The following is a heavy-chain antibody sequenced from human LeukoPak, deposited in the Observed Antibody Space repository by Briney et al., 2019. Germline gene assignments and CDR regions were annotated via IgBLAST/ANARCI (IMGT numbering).Heavy chain of an antibody. CDR2: ISGSGGTT. D-gene: IGHD3-9*01. V-gene: IGHV3-23*01. J-gene: IGHJ4*02. CDR3: AKDVTGYSPFDY. Sequence: AGSLRLSCAASGFTFSSYAMSWVRQAPGKGREWGPGISGSGGTTYYADSVKGRFTIPRDNSKNPLYLQMNSLRAEDTAIYYCAKDVTGYSPFDYWGQGTLVTVSS. CDR1: GFTFSSYA.